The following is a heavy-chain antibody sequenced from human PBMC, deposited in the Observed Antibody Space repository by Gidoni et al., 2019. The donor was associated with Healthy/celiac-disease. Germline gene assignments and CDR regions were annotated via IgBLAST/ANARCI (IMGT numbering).Heavy chain of an antibody. CDR2: ISGSGGST. Sequence: EVQLLESGGGLVQPGGSLRLSCAASGFTFSSYALSWVRQAPGKGLEWVSDISGSGGSTYYADSVKGRFTISRDNSKNTLYLKMNSLRAEDTAVYYCAKDRRWDYYGSGSYGGYFDYWGQGTLVTVSS. CDR1: GFTFSSYA. V-gene: IGHV3-23*01. J-gene: IGHJ4*02. CDR3: AKDRRWDYYGSGSYGGYFDY. D-gene: IGHD3-10*01.